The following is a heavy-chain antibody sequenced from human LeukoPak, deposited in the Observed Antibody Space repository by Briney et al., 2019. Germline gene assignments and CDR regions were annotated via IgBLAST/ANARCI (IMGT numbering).Heavy chain of an antibody. CDR2: IWFDGSNK. Sequence: KAGGSLRLSYAASGFTFSGYGMHWVRQAPGKGLEWVAFIWFDGSNKYCADSVKGRFTISRDNSKNTLYLQMNSLRAEDTAVYFCANVKNDSGEYYYMDVWGKGTTVTVSS. D-gene: IGHD4-17*01. J-gene: IGHJ6*03. V-gene: IGHV3-30*02. CDR1: GFTFSGYG. CDR3: ANVKNDSGEYYYMDV.